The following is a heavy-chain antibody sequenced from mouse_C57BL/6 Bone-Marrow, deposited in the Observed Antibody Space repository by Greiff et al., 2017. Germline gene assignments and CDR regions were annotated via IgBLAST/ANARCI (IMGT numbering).Heavy chain of an antibody. J-gene: IGHJ2*01. V-gene: IGHV5-17*01. CDR1: GFTFSDYG. Sequence: EVKLVESGGGLVKPGGSLKLSCAASGFTFSDYGMHWVRQAPEQGLEWVAYISSGSSTTYYADTVKGRFTISRDNAKSTLFLQMAGVWSDDTAMYYCARRRWFDYWGQGTTLTVSS. CDR3: ARRRWFDY. CDR2: ISSGSSTT. D-gene: IGHD1-1*02.